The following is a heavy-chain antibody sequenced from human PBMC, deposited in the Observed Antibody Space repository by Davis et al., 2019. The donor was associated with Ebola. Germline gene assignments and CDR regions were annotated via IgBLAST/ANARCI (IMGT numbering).Heavy chain of an antibody. CDR2: ISAYNGNT. CDR1: GGSFNNYA. D-gene: IGHD1-26*01. Sequence: ASVKVSCKASGGSFNNYAISWVRQAPGQGLEWMGWISAYNGNTNYAQKVQGRVTMTTDTSTGTAYLDLRSLRSDDTAVYFCARTSIVGTTTTASDIWGQGTLVTVSS. J-gene: IGHJ3*02. V-gene: IGHV1-18*01. CDR3: ARTSIVGTTTTASDI.